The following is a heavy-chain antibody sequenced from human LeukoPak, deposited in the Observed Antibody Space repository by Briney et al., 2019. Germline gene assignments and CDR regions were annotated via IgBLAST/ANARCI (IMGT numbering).Heavy chain of an antibody. CDR3: ARGLGVAGTSS. CDR2: INHSGST. CDR1: GGSFSGYY. J-gene: IGHJ4*02. V-gene: IGHV4-34*01. D-gene: IGHD6-19*01. Sequence: PSETLSLTCAVYGGSFSGYYWSWIRQPPGKGLEWIGEINHSGSTNYNPSLKSRVTISVDTSKNQFSLKLGSVTAADTAVNYCARGLGVAGTSSWGQGNPVTVSS.